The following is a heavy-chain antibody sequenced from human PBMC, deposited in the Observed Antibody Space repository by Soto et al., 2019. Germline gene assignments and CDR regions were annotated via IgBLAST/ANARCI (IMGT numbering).Heavy chain of an antibody. J-gene: IGHJ6*02. CDR3: ASGYYGSGSFLLASNYYGMDV. V-gene: IGHV4-34*01. CDR1: GGSFSGYY. D-gene: IGHD3-10*01. Sequence: SETLSLTCAVYGGSFSGYYWSWIRQPPGKGLEWIGEINHSGSTNYNPSLKSRVTISVDTSKNQFSLKLSSVTAADTAVYYCASGYYGSGSFLLASNYYGMDVWGQGTTVTVSS. CDR2: INHSGST.